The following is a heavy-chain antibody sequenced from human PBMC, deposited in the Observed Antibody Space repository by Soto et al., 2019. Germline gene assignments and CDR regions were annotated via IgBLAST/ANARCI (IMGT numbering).Heavy chain of an antibody. V-gene: IGHV1-2*02. D-gene: IGHD1-1*01. CDR3: AREPATAKPEAVDF. J-gene: IGHJ4*02. CDR1: GYTFSDYY. CDR2: INPNSCGT. Sequence: ASVKVSCKASGYTFSDYYIHWVRQAPGQGLEWMGWINPNSCGTKYAPKFQGGVTMTRDTSITTAYMELSRLRSGDTAVYYCAREPATAKPEAVDFWGQGTLVTVSS.